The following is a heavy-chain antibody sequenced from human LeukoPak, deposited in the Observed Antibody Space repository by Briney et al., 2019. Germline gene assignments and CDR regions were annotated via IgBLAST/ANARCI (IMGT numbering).Heavy chain of an antibody. CDR2: ISAYNGNT. Sequence: ASVKVSCKASVYTFTSYGISWVRQAPGQGVEWMGWISAYNGNTNYAQKLQGRVTMTTDTSTSTAYMELRSLRSDDTAVYYCAPSGMITFGGVIVNDAFEIWGQGTMVTVSS. D-gene: IGHD3-16*02. V-gene: IGHV1-18*01. J-gene: IGHJ3*02. CDR3: APSGMITFGGVIVNDAFEI. CDR1: VYTFTSYG.